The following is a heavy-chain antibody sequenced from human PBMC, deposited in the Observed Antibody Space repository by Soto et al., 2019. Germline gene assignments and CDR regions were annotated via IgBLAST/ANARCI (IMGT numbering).Heavy chain of an antibody. CDR3: ALSRYAYNTAMVMGFDY. J-gene: IGHJ4*02. CDR2: IDWDDDK. CDR1: GFSLITSGMC. Sequence: SGPTMVNPTQTLTLTCTFSGFSLITSGMCVSWIRQPPGKALEWLARIDWDDDKHYNTSLKTRLTISKDTSKNQVVLTMTNMEPVDRDTYYCALSRYAYNTAMVMGFDYWGQGTLVTVSS. D-gene: IGHD5-18*01. V-gene: IGHV2-70*11.